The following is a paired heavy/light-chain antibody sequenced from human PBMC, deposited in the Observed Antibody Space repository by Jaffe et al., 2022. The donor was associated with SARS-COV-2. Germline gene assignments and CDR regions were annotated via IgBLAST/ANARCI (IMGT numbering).Heavy chain of an antibody. CDR2: IIPIFGTA. CDR3: ARQSQSYYDSSVWLDP. V-gene: IGHV1-69*01. Sequence: QVQLVQSGAEVKKPGSSVKVSCKASGGTFGSYGISWVRQAPGQGLEWMGGIIPIFGTAKSAQKFQGRVTITADESTSTAYMELSSLRSEDTAVYYCARQSQSYYDSSVWLDPWGQGTLVTVSS. CDR1: GGTFGSYG. D-gene: IGHD3-22*01. J-gene: IGHJ5*02.
Light chain of an antibody. CDR2: GKN. CDR3: NSRDSSGNHVV. Sequence: SSELTQDPAVSVALGQTVRITCQGDSLRSYSASWYQQKPGQAPVFVIYGKNNRPSGIPDRFSGSSSGNAASLTITGAQAEDEADYYCNSRDSSGNHVVFGGGTKLTVL. J-gene: IGLJ2*01. CDR1: SLRSYS. V-gene: IGLV3-19*01.